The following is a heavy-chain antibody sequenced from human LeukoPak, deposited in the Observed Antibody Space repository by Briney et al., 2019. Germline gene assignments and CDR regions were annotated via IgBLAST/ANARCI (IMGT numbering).Heavy chain of an antibody. CDR3: ARDFSSSGYSYWYFDL. CDR1: GFTFSSYG. J-gene: IGHJ2*01. CDR2: IWYDGSNK. V-gene: IGHV3-33*01. D-gene: IGHD3-22*01. Sequence: GGSLRLSCAASGFTFSSYGMHWVRQAPGKGLEWVAVIWYDGSNKYYADSVKGRFTISRDNSKNTLYLQMNSLRAEDTAVYYCARDFSSSGYSYWYFDLWGRGTLVTVSS.